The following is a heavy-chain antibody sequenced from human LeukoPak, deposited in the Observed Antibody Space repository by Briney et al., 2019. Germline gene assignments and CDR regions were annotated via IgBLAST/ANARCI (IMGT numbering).Heavy chain of an antibody. Sequence: GGSLRLSCAASGFTFSSYGMHWVRQAPGKGLEWVAVIWYDGSNKYYADSVKGRFTISRDNSKNTLYLQMNSLRAEDTAVYYCAEGGSSGYYVDYWGQGTLVTVSS. CDR1: GFTFSSYG. J-gene: IGHJ4*02. D-gene: IGHD3-22*01. CDR3: AEGGSSGYYVDY. V-gene: IGHV3-33*06. CDR2: IWYDGSNK.